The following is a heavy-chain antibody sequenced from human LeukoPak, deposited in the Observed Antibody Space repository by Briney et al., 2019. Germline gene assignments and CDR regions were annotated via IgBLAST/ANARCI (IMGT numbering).Heavy chain of an antibody. CDR1: GGSISNNY. CDR2: NYNRGGYNYNSRST. V-gene: IGHV4-59*01. Sequence: SETLSLTCTVSGGSISNNYWSWIRQPPGKGLEWIGYNYNRGGYNYNSRSTNYTPSLKSRVTISVDTSKNQFSLMLSSVTAADTAVYYCARQAEYCSGGTCYLGAFDIWGQGTMVTVSS. CDR3: ARQAEYCSGGTCYLGAFDI. D-gene: IGHD2-15*01. J-gene: IGHJ3*02.